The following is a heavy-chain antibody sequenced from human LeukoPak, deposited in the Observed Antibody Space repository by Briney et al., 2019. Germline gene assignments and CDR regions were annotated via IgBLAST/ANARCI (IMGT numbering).Heavy chain of an antibody. CDR3: AREAGGFDY. CDR1: GFTFSSYG. D-gene: IGHD3-10*01. V-gene: IGHV3-33*01. Sequence: GGSLRLSCAASGFTFSSYGMHWVRQAPGKGLEWVAVIWYDGSNKYYADSVKGRFTISRDNAKNSLYLQMNSLRAEDTAVYYCAREAGGFDYWGQGTLVTVSS. CDR2: IWYDGSNK. J-gene: IGHJ4*02.